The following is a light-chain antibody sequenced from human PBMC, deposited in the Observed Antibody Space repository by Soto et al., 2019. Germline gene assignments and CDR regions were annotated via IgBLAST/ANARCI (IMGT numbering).Light chain of an antibody. V-gene: IGKV3-20*01. CDR2: GAS. CDR1: QSVSSY. Sequence: ENVLTHSPATLSLSPWERATLSFRASQSVSSYLAWFHQKPGQAPRLLIYGASSRATGVPDRFSASGSGTDFTLTISRLEPEDFAVYYCQQYGRSPFTFGPGTKVDIK. J-gene: IGKJ3*01. CDR3: QQYGRSPFT.